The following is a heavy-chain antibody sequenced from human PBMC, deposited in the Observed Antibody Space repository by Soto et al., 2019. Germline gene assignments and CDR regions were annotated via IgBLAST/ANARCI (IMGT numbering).Heavy chain of an antibody. CDR2: IYWDDDN. V-gene: IGHV2-5*02. CDR3: AHGSGWLFDF. D-gene: IGHD6-19*01. Sequence: QITLKESGPTLVTPTQTLTLTCTFSGFSLTTSAVGVGWFRQPPGKALEWLTLIYWDDDNHYSPSLQSRLSITKDTSKNQVVLTMPHMDPVDTATYYCAHGSGWLFDFWGPGALVTVSS. J-gene: IGHJ4*02. CDR1: GFSLTTSAVG.